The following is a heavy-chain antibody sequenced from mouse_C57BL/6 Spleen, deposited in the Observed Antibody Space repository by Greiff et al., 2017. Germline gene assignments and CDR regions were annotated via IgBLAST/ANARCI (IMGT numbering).Heavy chain of an antibody. V-gene: IGHV1-52*01. Sequence: QVQLQQSGAELVRPGSSVKLSCTASGYTFTSYWMHWVKQRPIQGLEWIGNIDPSDSETHYNQKFNDKAPLTVDKSSSTAYMQLSSLTFEDSAVYYCARGVVTTGGAWFAYWGQGTLVTVSA. CDR1: GYTFTSYW. D-gene: IGHD2-2*01. J-gene: IGHJ3*01. CDR2: IDPSDSET. CDR3: ARGVVTTGGAWFAY.